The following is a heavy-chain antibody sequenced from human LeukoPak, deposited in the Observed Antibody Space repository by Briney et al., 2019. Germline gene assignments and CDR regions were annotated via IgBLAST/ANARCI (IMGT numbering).Heavy chain of an antibody. Sequence: GRSLRLSCAASGFTFDDYAMSWVRQAPGKGLEWVSAISGSGGSTYYADSVKGRFTISRDDSKNTLYLQMNSLRAEDTAVYYCAKAKTGYPVYYFDYWGQGTLVTVSS. CDR1: GFTFDDYA. D-gene: IGHD3-9*01. J-gene: IGHJ4*02. V-gene: IGHV3-23*01. CDR3: AKAKTGYPVYYFDY. CDR2: ISGSGGST.